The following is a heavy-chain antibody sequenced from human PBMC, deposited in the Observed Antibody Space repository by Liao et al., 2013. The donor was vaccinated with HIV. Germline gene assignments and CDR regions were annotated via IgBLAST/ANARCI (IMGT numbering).Heavy chain of an antibody. J-gene: IGHJ4*02. CDR1: GGSIRGSSSFY. D-gene: IGHD6-25*01. CDR3: AREKYGSEADY. CDR2: INHSGST. Sequence: QLQLQESGPGLVKPSETLSLTCTVSGGSIRGSSSFYWGWIRQPPGKGLEWIGEINHSGSTNYNPSLKSRVTISVDTSKNQFSLKLSSVTAADTAVYYCAREKYGSEADYWGQGNPGQRLL. V-gene: IGHV4-39*07.